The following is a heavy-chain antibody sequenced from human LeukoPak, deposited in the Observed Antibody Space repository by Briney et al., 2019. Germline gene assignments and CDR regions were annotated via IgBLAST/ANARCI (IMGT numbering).Heavy chain of an antibody. CDR3: ARDRYSSGWYGYNWFDP. V-gene: IGHV4-61*02. D-gene: IGHD6-19*01. CDR1: DGSISSGSYY. Sequence: PSETLSLTCTVSDGSISSGSYYWSWIRQPAGKGLEWIGRIYNSGSTNYNPSLNSRVTISVDTSKNEFSLKLSAVTAADTAVYYCARDRYSSGWYGYNWFDPWGQGTLVTVSS. J-gene: IGHJ5*02. CDR2: IYNSGST.